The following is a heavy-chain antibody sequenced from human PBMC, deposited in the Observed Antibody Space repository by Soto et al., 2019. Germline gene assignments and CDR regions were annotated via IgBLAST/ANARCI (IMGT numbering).Heavy chain of an antibody. D-gene: IGHD6-6*01. V-gene: IGHV2-5*02. J-gene: IGHJ4*02. Sequence: SGPTLVNPTQTLTLTCTFSGFSLTTNDVGVGWIRQPPGKALEWLAVIYWDDDKRYSPSLKSRLTITKDTSKNQVVLTMTNMDPVDTATYVWAHIRYSISSFDYWGKGTLVTVSS. CDR1: GFSLTTNDVG. CDR3: AHIRYSISSFDY. CDR2: IYWDDDK.